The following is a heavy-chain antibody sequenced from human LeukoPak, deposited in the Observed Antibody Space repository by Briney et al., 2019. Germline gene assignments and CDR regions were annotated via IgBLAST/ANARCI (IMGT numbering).Heavy chain of an antibody. V-gene: IGHV3-64*01. CDR2: ISSNGGST. CDR1: GFTFRTYA. Sequence: PGGTLRLSYAASGFTFRTYAMHWVRQAPGNGLEAVSAISSNGGSTYYANSVKGRFTISRDNSKNTLYLQMGSLRPEDMAVYYCVTLGADYWGQGTLVTVSS. D-gene: IGHD3-16*01. J-gene: IGHJ4*02. CDR3: VTLGADY.